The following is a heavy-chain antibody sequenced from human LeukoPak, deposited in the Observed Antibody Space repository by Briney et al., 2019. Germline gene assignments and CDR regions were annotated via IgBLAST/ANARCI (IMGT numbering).Heavy chain of an antibody. D-gene: IGHD6-13*01. Sequence: GGSLRLSCAASGFDLTTYAMTWFRQAPAKGLEWVSSIRIGGGGTYYADSVKGRFTISRDNSENTLHLQMNNLRVEDTARYFCARCMVLSQGWCNWFDPWGQETLVTVSS. CDR2: IRIGGGGT. CDR3: ARCMVLSQGWCNWFDP. J-gene: IGHJ5*02. CDR1: GFDLTTYA. V-gene: IGHV3-23*01.